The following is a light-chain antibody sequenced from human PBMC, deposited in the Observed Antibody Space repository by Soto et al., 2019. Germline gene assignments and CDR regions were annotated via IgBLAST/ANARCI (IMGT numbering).Light chain of an antibody. CDR2: DVN. V-gene: IGLV2-14*01. J-gene: IGLJ2*01. CDR1: SSDIGGYDY. Sequence: QSALTQPASVSGSPGQSITLSCTGTSSDIGGYDYVSWYQRHPGKAPKRIIYDVNNRPSGVSNRFSGSKSGNTASLTISGLQAEDEADYYCTSYASGSSHVVFGGGTKVTVL. CDR3: TSYASGSSHVV.